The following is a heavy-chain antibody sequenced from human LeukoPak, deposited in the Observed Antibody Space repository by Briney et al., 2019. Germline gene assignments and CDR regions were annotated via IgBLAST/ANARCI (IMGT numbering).Heavy chain of an antibody. D-gene: IGHD2-2*01. CDR2: INHSGRT. V-gene: IGHV4-34*01. Sequence: SETLSLTCAVYGGSFSGYYWSWIRQPPGKGLEWIGEINHSGRTNYNPSLKSRVTISVDTSKNQFSLKLSSVTAADTAVYYCARSQVVPAARFDPWGQGTLVTVSS. J-gene: IGHJ5*02. CDR3: ARSQVVPAARFDP. CDR1: GGSFSGYY.